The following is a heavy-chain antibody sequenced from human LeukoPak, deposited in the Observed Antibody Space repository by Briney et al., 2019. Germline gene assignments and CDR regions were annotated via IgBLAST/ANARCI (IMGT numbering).Heavy chain of an antibody. CDR2: MNPNSGNT. V-gene: IGHV1-8*01. CDR1: GYTFTSYD. D-gene: IGHD3-10*01. Sequence: GASVEVSCKASGYTFTSYDINWVRQATGQGLEWMGWMNPNSGNTGYAQKFQGRVTMTRNTSISTAYMELSSLRSEDTAVYYCARDPPVRGVKNDAFDIWGQGTMVTVSS. J-gene: IGHJ3*02. CDR3: ARDPPVRGVKNDAFDI.